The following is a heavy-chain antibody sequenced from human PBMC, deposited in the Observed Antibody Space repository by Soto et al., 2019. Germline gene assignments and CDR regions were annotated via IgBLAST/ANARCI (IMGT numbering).Heavy chain of an antibody. J-gene: IGHJ6*03. CDR2: INAGNGNT. Sequence: ASVKVSCKASGYTFTSYAMHCVRQAPGQRLEWMGWINAGNGNTKYSQKFQGRVTITRDTSASTAYMELSSLRSEDTAVYYCARGYVLLWFGELTFDYYYYYYMAVWGKGTTVTVSS. D-gene: IGHD3-10*01. V-gene: IGHV1-3*01. CDR1: GYTFTSYA. CDR3: ARGYVLLWFGELTFDYYYYYYMAV.